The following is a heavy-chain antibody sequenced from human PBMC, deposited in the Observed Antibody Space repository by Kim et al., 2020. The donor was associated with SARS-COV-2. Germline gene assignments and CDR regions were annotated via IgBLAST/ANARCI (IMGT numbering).Heavy chain of an antibody. CDR1: GGSISTYF. CDR3: AREGIWSHFDS. CDR2: ISYSGST. Sequence: SETLSLTCTVSGGSISTYFWSWIRQPPGKGLEWIGYISYSGSTSYNPSLKSRVTISVDTSKNQFSLKLSSVTAADTAVYYCAREGIWSHFDSWGQGTLAT. D-gene: IGHD2-15*01. J-gene: IGHJ4*02. V-gene: IGHV4-59*13.